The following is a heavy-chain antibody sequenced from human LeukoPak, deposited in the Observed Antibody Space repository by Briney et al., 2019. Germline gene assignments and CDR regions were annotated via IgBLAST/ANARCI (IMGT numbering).Heavy chain of an antibody. D-gene: IGHD5-12*01. CDR2: IYYSGST. V-gene: IGHV4-39*01. CDR1: GGSISSSSYY. J-gene: IGHJ5*02. CDR3: ARRLVATGFSWFDP. Sequence: SETLSLTCTVSGGSISSSSYYWGWIRQPPGKGLEWIGSIYYSGSTYYNPSLKSRVTISVDTSKNQFSLKLSSVTAADTAVYYCARRLVATGFSWFDPWGQGTLVTVSS.